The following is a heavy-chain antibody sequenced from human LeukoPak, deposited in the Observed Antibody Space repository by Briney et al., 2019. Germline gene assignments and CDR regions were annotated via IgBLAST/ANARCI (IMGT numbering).Heavy chain of an antibody. CDR2: IIPIFGTA. D-gene: IGHD3-22*01. CDR1: GGTFSSYA. V-gene: IGHV1-69*05. Sequence: ASVKVSCKASGGTFSSYAISWVRQAPGQGLEWMGRIIPIFGTANYAQKFQGRVTITTDESTSTAYMELSSLRSEDTAVYYCASAPTYYYDSSGYGYFDYRGQGTPVTVSP. CDR3: ASAPTYYYDSSGYGYFDY. J-gene: IGHJ4*02.